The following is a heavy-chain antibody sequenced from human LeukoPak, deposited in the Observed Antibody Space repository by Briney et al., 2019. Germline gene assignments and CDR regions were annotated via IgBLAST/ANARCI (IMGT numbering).Heavy chain of an antibody. V-gene: IGHV5-10-1*01. CDR1: GYSFTSYW. CDR3: ARHARPGYSSSWSYFDY. D-gene: IGHD6-13*01. Sequence: GESLSISCKGSGYSFTSYWISWVRQMPGKGLEWMGRIDPSDSYTNYSPSFQGHVTISADKSISTAYLQWSSLKASDTAMYYCARHARPGYSSSWSYFDYWGQGTLVTVSS. J-gene: IGHJ4*02. CDR2: IDPSDSYT.